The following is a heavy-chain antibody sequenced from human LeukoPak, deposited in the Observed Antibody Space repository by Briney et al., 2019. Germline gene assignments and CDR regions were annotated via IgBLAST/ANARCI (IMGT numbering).Heavy chain of an antibody. D-gene: IGHD1-7*01. Sequence: ASVKVPCKASGYTFTSYYMHWVRQAPGQGLEWMGWISAYNGNTNYAQKLQGRVTMTTDTSTSTAYMELRSLRSDDTAVYYCARDGDQLELRGGLMWFDTWGQGTLVTVSS. CDR1: GYTFTSYY. J-gene: IGHJ5*02. CDR3: ARDGDQLELRGGLMWFDT. CDR2: ISAYNGNT. V-gene: IGHV1-18*04.